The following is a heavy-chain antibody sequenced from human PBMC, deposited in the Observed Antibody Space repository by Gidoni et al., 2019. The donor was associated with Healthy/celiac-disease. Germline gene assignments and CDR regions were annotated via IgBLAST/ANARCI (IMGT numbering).Heavy chain of an antibody. CDR1: GSTFSSYS. CDR3: ARDDEPGIAAA. V-gene: IGHV3-21*01. D-gene: IGHD6-13*01. J-gene: IGHJ1*01. CDR2: ISSSSSYI. Sequence: VQLEESGGCLVKHGGSVRLSRPAPGSTFSSYSMNWVRQAPGKGLEWVSSISSSSSYIYYADSVKGRFTISRDNAKNSLYLQMNSLRAEDTAVYYCARDDEPGIAAAWGQGTLVTVSS.